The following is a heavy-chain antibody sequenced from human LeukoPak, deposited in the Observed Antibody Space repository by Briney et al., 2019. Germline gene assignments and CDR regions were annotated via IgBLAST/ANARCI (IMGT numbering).Heavy chain of an antibody. V-gene: IGHV3-49*04. J-gene: IGHJ6*03. CDR2: IRSKAYGGTT. CDR3: TRDLGPFWSGYYNPYYYMDV. CDR1: GFTFGDYA. Sequence: PGGSLRLSCTASGFTFGDYAMSWVRQAPGKGLEWVGFIRSKAYGGTTEYAASVKGRFTISRDDSKSIAYLQMNSLKTEDTAVYYCTRDLGPFWSGYYNPYYYMDVWGKGTTVTVSS. D-gene: IGHD3-3*01.